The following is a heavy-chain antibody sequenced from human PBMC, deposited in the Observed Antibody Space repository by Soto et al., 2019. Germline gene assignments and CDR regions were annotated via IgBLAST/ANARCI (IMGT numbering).Heavy chain of an antibody. CDR1: GGTFSSYA. V-gene: IGHV1-69*01. CDR3: ARFAGGYSNSWAPDYYGMDV. J-gene: IGHJ6*02. CDR2: ILPIFGTA. D-gene: IGHD6-13*01. Sequence: QVQLVQSGAEVKKPGSSVKVSCKASGGTFSSYAISWVRQAPGQGLEWMGGILPIFGTANYAQKFQGRVTITADESTRTAYMELSSLRTEDTAVYYCARFAGGYSNSWAPDYYGMDVWCQGTTVTVSS.